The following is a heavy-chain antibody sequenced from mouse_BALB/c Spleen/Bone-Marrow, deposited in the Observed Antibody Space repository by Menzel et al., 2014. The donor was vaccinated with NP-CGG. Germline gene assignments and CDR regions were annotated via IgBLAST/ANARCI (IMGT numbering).Heavy chain of an antibody. D-gene: IGHD4-1*01. CDR3: ARRLTGTPYFDY. Sequence: QVQLQQSGAELVRPGTSVKVSCKASGYAFTNHLIEWVKQRPGQGLEWIGVINPGSGSTNYNENFKGKATLTADKSSSTPYMQLSSLTSDDSAIYFCARRLTGTPYFDYWGQGTTLTVSS. CDR1: GYAFTNHL. J-gene: IGHJ2*01. V-gene: IGHV1-54*03. CDR2: INPGSGST.